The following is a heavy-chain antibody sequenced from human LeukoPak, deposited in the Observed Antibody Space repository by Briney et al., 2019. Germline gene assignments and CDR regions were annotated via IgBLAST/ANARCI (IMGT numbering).Heavy chain of an antibody. V-gene: IGHV3-23*01. CDR3: AKDLGYCTNGICYIRXSGGSAFDY. CDR2: ISGTGGTT. Sequence: PGGSLRLSCAASGFTFSSYAMSWVRQAPGKGLEWVSAISGTGGTTYYADSVKGRFTISRDNSKNTLYLQMNSLRAEDTAVYYXAKDLGYCTNGICYIRXSGGSAFDYWGQGTLVTVXS. D-gene: IGHD2-8*01. J-gene: IGHJ4*02. CDR1: GFTFSSYA.